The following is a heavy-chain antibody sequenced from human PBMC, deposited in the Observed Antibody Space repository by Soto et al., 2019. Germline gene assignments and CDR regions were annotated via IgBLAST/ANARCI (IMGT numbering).Heavy chain of an antibody. V-gene: IGHV3-23*01. CDR3: AKRGEFGELSFGDS. CDR2: ISGSGGSI. D-gene: IGHD3-16*02. Sequence: EVQLSESGGALVQPGGSLRLSCSASGFTFSDYAMTWVRQAPGKGLEWVSAISGSGGSIYYADSVKGRFTISRDNSKNTLYLQMDSLRAEDTALYYCAKRGEFGELSFGDSRGQGTLVTVSS. CDR1: GFTFSDYA. J-gene: IGHJ4*02.